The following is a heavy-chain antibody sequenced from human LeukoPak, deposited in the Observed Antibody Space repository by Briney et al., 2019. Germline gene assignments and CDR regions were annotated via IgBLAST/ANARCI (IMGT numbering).Heavy chain of an antibody. CDR3: ASGYYEAFDY. Sequence: SETLSLTCAVSGATISSDHWNWIRQVPGKGLEWIGNVDYNGATKYNTSLQSRVTISLDTSNNQSSLTLTSVTAADTALYFCASGYYEAFDYWGQGRLVTVSS. J-gene: IGHJ4*02. D-gene: IGHD3-16*01. CDR2: VDYNGAT. V-gene: IGHV4-59*01. CDR1: GATISSDH.